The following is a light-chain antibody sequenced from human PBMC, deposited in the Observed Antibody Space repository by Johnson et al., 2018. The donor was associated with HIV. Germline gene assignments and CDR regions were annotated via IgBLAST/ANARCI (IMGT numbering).Light chain of an antibody. CDR3: GTWDNSLSAPRYV. CDR2: DNN. Sequence: QSVLTQPPSVSAAPGQKVTISCSGSSSNIGNNYVSWYQQLPGTAPKLLIYDNNKRPSGIPDRFSGYKSGTSATLGITGLQTGDEADYYCGTWDNSLSAPRYVFGTGTKVTV. J-gene: IGLJ1*01. CDR1: SSNIGNNY. V-gene: IGLV1-51*01.